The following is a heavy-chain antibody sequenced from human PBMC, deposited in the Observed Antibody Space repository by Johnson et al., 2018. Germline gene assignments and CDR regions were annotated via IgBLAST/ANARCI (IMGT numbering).Heavy chain of an antibody. CDR2: ISYDGSNK. Sequence: QVQLVQSGGGVVQPGRSLRLSCAASGFTFSTYGMHWVRQAPGKGLEWVAGISYDGSNKYYEDPVKGRFTISRDNSKNTLGLQMKSLRGEETAVYYCAKDPGGYSSSAEYFQHWGQGTLVTVSS. D-gene: IGHD6-13*01. CDR1: GFTFSTYG. J-gene: IGHJ1*01. V-gene: IGHV3-30*18. CDR3: AKDPGGYSSSAEYFQH.